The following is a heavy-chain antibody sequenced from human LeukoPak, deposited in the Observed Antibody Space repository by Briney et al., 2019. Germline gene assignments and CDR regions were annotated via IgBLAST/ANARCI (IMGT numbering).Heavy chain of an antibody. V-gene: IGHV1-18*01. CDR2: ISAYNGNT. D-gene: IGHD2-2*01. Sequence: GASVKVSCKASGYTFTSYGISWVRQAPGQGLEWMGWISAYNGNTNYAQKLQGRVTMTTDTSTSTAYMELRSLRSVDTAVYYCATYCSSTSCYSPYYYYGMDVWGQGTTVTVSS. J-gene: IGHJ6*02. CDR3: ATYCSSTSCYSPYYYYGMDV. CDR1: GYTFTSYG.